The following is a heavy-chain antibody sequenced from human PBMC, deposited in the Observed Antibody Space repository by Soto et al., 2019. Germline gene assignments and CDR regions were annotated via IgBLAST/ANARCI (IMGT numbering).Heavy chain of an antibody. CDR3: AREPGGANNWFDP. CDR1: GYTFTSYG. Sequence: QVQLVQSGAEVKKPGASVKVSCKASGYTFTSYGISWVRQAPGQGLEWMGWISAYNGNTNYAQKVQGRVTMTTDTSXXXAYXXXXXXXXXXXXXXXCAREPGGANNWFDPWGQGXLVTVSS. J-gene: IGHJ5*02. CDR2: ISAYNGNT. V-gene: IGHV1-18*01. D-gene: IGHD2-21*01.